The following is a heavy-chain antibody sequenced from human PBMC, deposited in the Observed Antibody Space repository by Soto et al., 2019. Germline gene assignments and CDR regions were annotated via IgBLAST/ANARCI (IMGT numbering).Heavy chain of an antibody. Sequence: ASVKVSCKASGYTFTGYYMHWVRQAPGQGLEWMGWINPNSGGTNYAQKLQGWVTMTRDTSISTAYMELSRLRSDDTAVYYRAVTSSFWSGYYNFDYWGQGTLVTVSS. CDR3: AVTSSFWSGYYNFDY. V-gene: IGHV1-2*04. D-gene: IGHD3-3*01. CDR2: INPNSGGT. CDR1: GYTFTGYY. J-gene: IGHJ4*02.